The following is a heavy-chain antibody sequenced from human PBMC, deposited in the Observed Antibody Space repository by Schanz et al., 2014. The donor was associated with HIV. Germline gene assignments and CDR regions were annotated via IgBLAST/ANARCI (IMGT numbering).Heavy chain of an antibody. V-gene: IGHV3-30-3*01. J-gene: IGHJ4*02. CDR1: GFNFFTYD. D-gene: IGHD1-7*01. CDR3: ARGYWKYVNY. CDR2: ISYDGINK. Sequence: VQLVESGGGLVQPGGSLRLSCVASGFNFFTYDMHWVRQAPGKGLEWVAVISYDGINKNYADSVRGRFTISRDNSKNTLYLQMDRLSDDDTSVYYCARGYWKYVNYWGQGTRVTVS.